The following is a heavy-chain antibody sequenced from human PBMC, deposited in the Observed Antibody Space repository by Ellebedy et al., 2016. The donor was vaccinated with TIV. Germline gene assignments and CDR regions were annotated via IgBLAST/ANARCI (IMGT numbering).Heavy chain of an antibody. CDR2: INPNSGGT. D-gene: IGHD1-26*01. CDR1: GGTFSSYA. Sequence: ASVKVSCKASGGTFSSYAISWVRQAPGQGLEWMGWINPNSGGTNYAQKFQGRVTMTRDTSISTAYMELSRLRVDDTAVYYCASDQDQWDFDYWGQGTLVTVSS. V-gene: IGHV1-2*02. J-gene: IGHJ4*02. CDR3: ASDQDQWDFDY.